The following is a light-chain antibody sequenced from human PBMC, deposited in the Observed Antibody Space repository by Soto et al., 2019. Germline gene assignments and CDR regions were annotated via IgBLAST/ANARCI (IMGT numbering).Light chain of an antibody. V-gene: IGKV1-5*01. CDR1: QSISDT. CDR3: QQYGTYSRT. Sequence: DIRMTQSPSTLSASVGNRVTMTCRASQSISDTLAWYQQKPGKAPKLLMFGVSSLERGVPSRFSGSGSGTEFTLTISSLQPDDFATYYCQQYGTYSRTFGQGTKVDIK. CDR2: GVS. J-gene: IGKJ1*01.